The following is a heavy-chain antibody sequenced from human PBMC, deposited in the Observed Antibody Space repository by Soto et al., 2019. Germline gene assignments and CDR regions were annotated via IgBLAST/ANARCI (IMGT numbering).Heavy chain of an antibody. D-gene: IGHD1-1*01. CDR1: GFTFSSYA. CDR3: AKPPIHLNWNRVPSFDY. Sequence: GGSLRLSCAASGFTFSSYAMSWVRQAPGKGLEWVSAISGSGGSTYYADSVKGRFTISRDNSKNTLYLQMNSLRAEDTAVYYCAKPPIHLNWNRVPSFDYWGQGTLVTVSS. CDR2: ISGSGGST. V-gene: IGHV3-23*01. J-gene: IGHJ4*02.